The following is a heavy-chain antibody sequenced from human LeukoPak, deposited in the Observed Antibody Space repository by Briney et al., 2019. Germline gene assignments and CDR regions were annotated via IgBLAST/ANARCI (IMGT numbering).Heavy chain of an antibody. V-gene: IGHV3-23*01. CDR1: GFTFSSYA. CDR2: ISGSGGST. Sequence: PGGSLRLSCAASGFTFSSYAMSWVRQAPGKGLEWVSAISGSGGSTYYADSVKGRFTISRDNSKNTLYLQMNSLRAEDTAVYYFAKDGGGGAARCQDYWGQGTLVTVSS. CDR3: AKDGGGGAARCQDY. J-gene: IGHJ4*02. D-gene: IGHD6-6*01.